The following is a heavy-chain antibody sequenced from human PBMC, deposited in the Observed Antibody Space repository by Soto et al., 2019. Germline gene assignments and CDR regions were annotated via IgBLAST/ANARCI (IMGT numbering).Heavy chain of an antibody. CDR2: VDPSRGSA. Sequence: QAQLLQSGAEVKKPGASVKVSCKASGYTFINYFIHWVRQAPGQRLEWIGIVDPSRGSADYAQKFQGRVTMTTDVSTRTVFIELSSLRSEDTAVYYCARPLIGNTVDLWGQGTTVIVSS. J-gene: IGHJ3*01. V-gene: IGHV1-46*01. CDR3: ARPLIGNTVDL. CDR1: GYTFINYF. D-gene: IGHD1-7*01.